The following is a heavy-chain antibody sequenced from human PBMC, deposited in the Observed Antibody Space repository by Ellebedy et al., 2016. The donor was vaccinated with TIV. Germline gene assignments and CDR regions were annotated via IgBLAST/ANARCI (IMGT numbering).Heavy chain of an antibody. CDR1: GFTFNSHG. CDR3: ARGDRLQTWSKHFDY. V-gene: IGHV1-18*04. D-gene: IGHD2-8*01. J-gene: IGHJ4*02. CDR2: INAYDGIT. Sequence: AASVKVSCKASGFTFNSHGLAWVRQAPGLGLEWMGWINAYDGITHYAEKFQGRVTMTTDTLTSTAYMDLRDLTSDDTAIYYCARGDRLQTWSKHFDYWGQGTVVTVTS.